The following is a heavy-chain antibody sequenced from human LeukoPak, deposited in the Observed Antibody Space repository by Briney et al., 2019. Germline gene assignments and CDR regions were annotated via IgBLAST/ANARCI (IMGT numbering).Heavy chain of an antibody. CDR3: ARDGDVDIVATSYGMDV. D-gene: IGHD5-12*01. V-gene: IGHV3-21*01. J-gene: IGHJ6*02. CDR2: TSSSSSYI. Sequence: GGSLRLSCAASGFTFSSYSMNWVRQAPGKGLEWVSSTSSSSSYIYYADSVKGRFTISRDNAKNSLYLQMNSLRAEDTAVYYCARDGDVDIVATSYGMDVWGQGTTVTVSS. CDR1: GFTFSSYS.